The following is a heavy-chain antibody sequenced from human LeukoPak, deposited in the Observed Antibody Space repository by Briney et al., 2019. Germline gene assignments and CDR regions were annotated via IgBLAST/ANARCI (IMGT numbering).Heavy chain of an antibody. CDR2: ISGSGGST. V-gene: IGHV3-23*01. J-gene: IGHJ4*02. CDR1: GLTFSSYA. Sequence: PGGSLRLSCAASGLTFSSYAMSWVRQAPGKGLEWVSAISGSGGSTYYADSVKGRFTISRDNSKNTLYLQMNSLRAEDTAVYYCAKITSTMIVVVITGDYFDYWGQGTLVTVSS. CDR3: AKITSTMIVVVITGDYFDY. D-gene: IGHD3-22*01.